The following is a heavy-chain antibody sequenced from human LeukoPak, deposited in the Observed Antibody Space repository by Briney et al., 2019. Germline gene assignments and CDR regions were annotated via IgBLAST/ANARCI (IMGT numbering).Heavy chain of an antibody. J-gene: IGHJ4*02. V-gene: IGHV3-66*01. Sequence: GGSLRLSCAASGFTVSSNYMSWVRQAPGKGVQWFSGIYSGHSTYYAPSVKGRFTISRDNSKNTLYLQMNSLRAEDTAVYYCARDSLSSSYDYWGQGTLVTVSS. CDR1: GFTVSSNY. CDR3: ARDSLSSSYDY. D-gene: IGHD6-13*01. CDR2: IYSGHST.